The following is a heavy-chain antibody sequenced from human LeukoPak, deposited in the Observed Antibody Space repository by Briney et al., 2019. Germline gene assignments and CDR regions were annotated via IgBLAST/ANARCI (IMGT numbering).Heavy chain of an antibody. Sequence: PGRSLRLSCAASGFTFSSYAMHWVRQAPGKGLEWVAAISYDGPNKYYVDSVKGRFTISRDNSKNTLYLQMNSLRAEDTAVYYCAELGITMIGGVWGKGTTVTISS. CDR2: ISYDGPNK. D-gene: IGHD3-10*02. J-gene: IGHJ6*04. V-gene: IGHV3-30*04. CDR3: AELGITMIGGV. CDR1: GFTFSSYA.